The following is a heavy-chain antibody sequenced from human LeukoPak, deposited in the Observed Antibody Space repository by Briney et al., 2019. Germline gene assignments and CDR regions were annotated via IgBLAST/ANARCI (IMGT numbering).Heavy chain of an antibody. D-gene: IGHD6-19*01. CDR2: ISAYNGNT. CDR1: GYTFTSYG. J-gene: IGHJ4*02. Sequence: ASVKVSCKASGYTFTSYGISWVRQAPGQGLEWMGWISAYNGNTNYAQKLQGRVTMTTDTSTSTAYMELRSLRSDDTAVYYCARPGSTYSSGWASFDYWGQGTLVTVSS. CDR3: ARPGSTYSSGWASFDY. V-gene: IGHV1-18*01.